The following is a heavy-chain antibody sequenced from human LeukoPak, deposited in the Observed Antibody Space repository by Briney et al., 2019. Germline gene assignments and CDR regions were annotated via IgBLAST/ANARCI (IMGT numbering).Heavy chain of an antibody. CDR1: GFNFSTYW. CDR2: IKEDGSEI. V-gene: IGHV3-7*01. J-gene: IGHJ4*02. CDR3: VTDQTGRHPYFFDY. Sequence: QTGGSLRLSCAAWGFNFSTYWMTWVRQVPGKGLEWVANIKEDGSEIYYVDAVKGRFSISRDNAKTSLYLQMNSLSVADTAVYYCVTDQTGRHPYFFDYWGQGTLVTVSS. D-gene: IGHD3-10*01.